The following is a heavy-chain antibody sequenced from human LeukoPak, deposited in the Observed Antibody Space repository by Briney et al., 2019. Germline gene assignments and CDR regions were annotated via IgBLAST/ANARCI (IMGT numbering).Heavy chain of an antibody. V-gene: IGHV1-2*06. Sequence: GASVKVSCKASGYTFTGYYMHWVRQAPGQGLEWMGRINPNSGDIKYAQKFQGRVTKTRDTSISTAYMELSRLTSDDTAVYYCAKRYCSNPNCYANFDYWGQGTLVTVSS. CDR1: GYTFTGYY. CDR2: INPNSGDI. CDR3: AKRYCSNPNCYANFDY. J-gene: IGHJ4*02. D-gene: IGHD2-2*01.